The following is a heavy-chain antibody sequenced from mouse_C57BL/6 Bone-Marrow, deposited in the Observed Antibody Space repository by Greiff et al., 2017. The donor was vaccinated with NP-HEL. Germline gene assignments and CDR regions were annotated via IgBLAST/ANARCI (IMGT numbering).Heavy chain of an antibody. J-gene: IGHJ2*01. CDR1: GYTFTDYE. CDR2: IDPETGGT. Sequence: QVQLKESGAELVRPGASVTLSCKASGYTFTDYEMHWVKQTPVHGLEWIGAIDPETGGTAYNQKFKGKAILTADKSSSTAYMELRSLTSEDSAVYYCTRGRGGNYDLRYWGQGTTLSVSS. D-gene: IGHD2-1*01. V-gene: IGHV1-15*01. CDR3: TRGRGGNYDLRY.